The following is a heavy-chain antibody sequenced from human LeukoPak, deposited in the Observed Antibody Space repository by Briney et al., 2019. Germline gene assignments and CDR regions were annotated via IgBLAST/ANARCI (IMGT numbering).Heavy chain of an antibody. CDR2: MNPNSGNT. CDR1: GYTFTSYD. CDR3: ARAEGGYYDFWSGYPNWFDP. V-gene: IGHV1-8*01. Sequence: ASVKVSCKASGYTFTSYDINWVRQATGQGLEWMGWMNPNSGNTGYAQKFQGRVTMTRNTSISTAYMELSSLRSEDTAVYYCARAEGGYYDFWSGYPNWFDPWGQGTLVIVSS. J-gene: IGHJ5*02. D-gene: IGHD3-3*01.